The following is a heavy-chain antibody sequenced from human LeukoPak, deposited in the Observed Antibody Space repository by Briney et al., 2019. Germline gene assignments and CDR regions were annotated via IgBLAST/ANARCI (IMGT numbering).Heavy chain of an antibody. CDR3: AGPDWLLSYDAFDI. CDR2: IYTSGST. D-gene: IGHD3-9*01. CDR1: GDSISSYY. Sequence: SETLSLTCTVSGDSISSYYWSWIRQPAGKGLEWIGRIYTSGSTNYNPSLKSRVTISVDTSKNQFSLKLSSVTAADTAVYYCAGPDWLLSYDAFDIWGQGTMVTVSS. V-gene: IGHV4-4*07. J-gene: IGHJ3*02.